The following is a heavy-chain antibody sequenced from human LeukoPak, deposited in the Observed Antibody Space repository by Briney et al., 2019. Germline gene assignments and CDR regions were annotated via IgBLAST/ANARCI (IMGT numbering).Heavy chain of an antibody. CDR2: IYYRGST. Sequence: SETLSLTCTVSGGSISSYYWNWIRQPPGKGLEWIGYIYYRGSTNYNPSLKSRVTISVDTSKNQFSLKLSSATATDTAMYYCARGDDYKSTLFDYWGQGTLVTVSS. CDR3: ARGDDYKSTLFDY. CDR1: GGSISSYY. D-gene: IGHD5-12*01. J-gene: IGHJ4*02. V-gene: IGHV4-59*01.